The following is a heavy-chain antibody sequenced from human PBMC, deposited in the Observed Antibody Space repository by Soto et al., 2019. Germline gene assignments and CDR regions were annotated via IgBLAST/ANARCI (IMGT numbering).Heavy chain of an antibody. D-gene: IGHD5-18*01. CDR2: IDPSDSYT. V-gene: IGHV5-10-1*01. CDR1: GYSFTSYW. J-gene: IGHJ6*02. CDR3: ARHGGYSYGYSRYYGMDV. Sequence: GESLKISCKGSGYSFTSYWISWVRQMPGKGLEWMGRIDPSDSYTNYSPSFQGHVTISADKSISTAYLQWSSLKASDTAMYYCARHGGYSYGYSRYYGMDVWGQGTTVTSP.